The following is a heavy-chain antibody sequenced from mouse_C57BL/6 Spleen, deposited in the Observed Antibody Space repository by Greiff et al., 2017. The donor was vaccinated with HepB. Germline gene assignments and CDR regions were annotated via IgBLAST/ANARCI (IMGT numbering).Heavy chain of an antibody. V-gene: IGHV1-69*01. CDR1: GYTFTSYW. J-gene: IGHJ1*03. Sequence: QVQLQQPGAELVMPGASVKLSCKASGYTFTSYWMHWVKQRPGQGLEWIGGIDPSDSYTNYNQKFNGKSTLTVDKSSSTAYMQLSSLTSEDSAVYYCARTQYYGSSHGYFDVWGTGTTVTVSS. CDR3: ARTQYYGSSHGYFDV. D-gene: IGHD1-1*01. CDR2: IDPSDSYT.